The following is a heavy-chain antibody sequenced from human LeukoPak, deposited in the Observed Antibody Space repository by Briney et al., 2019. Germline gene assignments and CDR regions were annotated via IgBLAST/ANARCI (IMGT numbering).Heavy chain of an antibody. V-gene: IGHV5-51*01. CDR2: IYPGDSDT. Sequence: GESLKISCKGSGYSFTNYWIAWVRQMPGKGLEWVGIIYPGDSDTRYSPSFQGQVTISADKSISTAYLQWSRLKASDTAMYYCAGNMVRGVKNWFDPWGQGTLVTVSS. J-gene: IGHJ5*02. CDR1: GYSFTNYW. CDR3: AGNMVRGVKNWFDP. D-gene: IGHD3-10*01.